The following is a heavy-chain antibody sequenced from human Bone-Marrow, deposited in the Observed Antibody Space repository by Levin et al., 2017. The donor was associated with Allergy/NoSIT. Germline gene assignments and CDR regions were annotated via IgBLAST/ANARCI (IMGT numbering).Heavy chain of an antibody. CDR1: GYPFTSYS. D-gene: IGHD3-10*01. CDR2: INTNTGNP. CDR3: ARDRYMTLVQEVIIALNWFDP. Sequence: GESLKISCKASGYPFTSYSMNWVRQAPGQGLEWMGWINTNTGNPTYAQDFTGRFVFSLDTSVSTAYLQTSSLKAEDTAHYYCARDRYMTLVQEVIIALNWFDPWGQGTLVTVSS. J-gene: IGHJ5*02. V-gene: IGHV7-4-1*02.